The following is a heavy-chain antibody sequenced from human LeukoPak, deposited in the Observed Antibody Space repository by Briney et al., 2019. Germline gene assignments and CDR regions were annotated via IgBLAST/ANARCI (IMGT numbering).Heavy chain of an antibody. D-gene: IGHD3-9*01. J-gene: IGHJ5*02. V-gene: IGHV3-23*01. CDR1: GFAFNRYD. CDR2: ISGSGSRT. Sequence: GGSLRLSCAASGFAFNRYDMTWVRQAPGKGLEWVSGISGSGSRTYYADSVKGRFTISRDNSENTLYLQMNSLRAEDTAMYYCAKMRGDTTSGYDFLNRDFDPWGQGTLVTVSS. CDR3: AKMRGDTTSGYDFLNRDFDP.